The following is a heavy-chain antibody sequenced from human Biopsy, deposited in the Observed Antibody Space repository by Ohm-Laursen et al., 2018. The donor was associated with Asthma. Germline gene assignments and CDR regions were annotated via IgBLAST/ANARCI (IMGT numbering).Heavy chain of an antibody. CDR2: IKHDGTEK. V-gene: IGHV3-7*01. CDR1: GFTFGDYC. D-gene: IGHD1-26*01. Sequence: GSLRLSCAATGFTFGDYCMSWVRQAPGKGLEWVANIKHDGTEKNHVDSLKGRFTISRDNAKNSLYLQMNSLRAEDTAVYYCARTFHIGSPYHAEHYQLWGQGTLVTVPS. CDR3: ARTFHIGSPYHAEHYQL. J-gene: IGHJ1*01.